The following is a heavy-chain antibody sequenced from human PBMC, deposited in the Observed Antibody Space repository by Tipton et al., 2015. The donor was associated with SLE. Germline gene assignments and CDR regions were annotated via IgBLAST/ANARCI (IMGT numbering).Heavy chain of an antibody. D-gene: IGHD3-3*01. Sequence: TLSLTCTVSGGSISSGGYYWSWTRHHPGKGLEWIGFISYSGNTYYNPSLESRLTISVDTSKNQFSLKLRSVTAADTAVYYCARGVPMLYDFRSASWLGPFDAWGQGNLVVVSS. CDR3: ARGVPMLYDFRSASWLGPFDA. J-gene: IGHJ5*02. V-gene: IGHV4-31*03. CDR1: GGSISSGGYY. CDR2: ISYSGNT.